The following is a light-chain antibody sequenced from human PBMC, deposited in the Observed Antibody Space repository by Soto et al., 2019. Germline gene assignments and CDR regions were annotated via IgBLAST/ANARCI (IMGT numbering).Light chain of an antibody. V-gene: IGKV1-27*01. J-gene: IGKJ3*01. Sequence: DIQMTQSPSSLSASVGDRVTMTCRASQDIRNYVAWYQQKPGEVPKLLIYAASTFQSGVPARFSGGGFGTDFTLTISSLRPEDVATYYCQRYHSALLTFGPGTKVDLK. CDR1: QDIRNY. CDR3: QRYHSALLT. CDR2: AAS.